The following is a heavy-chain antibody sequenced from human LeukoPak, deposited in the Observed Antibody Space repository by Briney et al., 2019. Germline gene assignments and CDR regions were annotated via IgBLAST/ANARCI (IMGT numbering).Heavy chain of an antibody. J-gene: IGHJ4*02. CDR2: TSTDESDR. CDR1: GLTFSNYV. CDR3: VTDESVGGSFDN. D-gene: IGHD2-15*01. V-gene: IGHV3-30*04. Sequence: PGGSLRLSCTASGLTFSNYVMHWVRQAPGKGLEWVTVTSTDESDRRYADSVKGRFTISRDNSKKTVFLQMNSLRSNDTAVYYCVTDESVGGSFDNWGRGTLVTVSS.